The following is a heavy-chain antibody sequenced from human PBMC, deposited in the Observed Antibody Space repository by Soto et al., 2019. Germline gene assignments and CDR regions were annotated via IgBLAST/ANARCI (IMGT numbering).Heavy chain of an antibody. Sequence: GGSLRLSCAASGFTFSNFWMSWVRQAPGKWLEWVANIKQDGSEKYYVDSVKGRFTISRDNAKNSLYLQMNSLRAEDTALYYCARDGYYFDSTGYYYFDSWGQGXLVTVYS. D-gene: IGHD3-22*01. CDR3: ARDGYYFDSTGYYYFDS. J-gene: IGHJ4*02. CDR1: GFTFSNFW. V-gene: IGHV3-7*03. CDR2: IKQDGSEK.